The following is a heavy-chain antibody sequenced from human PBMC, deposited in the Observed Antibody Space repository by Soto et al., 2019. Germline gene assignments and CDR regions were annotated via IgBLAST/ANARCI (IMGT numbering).Heavy chain of an antibody. CDR2: ISGSGGVT. D-gene: IGHD6-19*01. CDR3: AKIHSGSSEDAFDV. J-gene: IGHJ3*01. V-gene: IGHV3-23*01. CDR1: GFTFSSYA. Sequence: EVQLLESGGGLVQPGGSQRLSCAASGFTFSSYAMSWVRQGPGKGLEWVTHISGSGGVTDYADSVKGRFTVSRDNSKNTMYLELNSLTAGDTAIYYCAKIHSGSSEDAFDVWGQGTVVTVSS.